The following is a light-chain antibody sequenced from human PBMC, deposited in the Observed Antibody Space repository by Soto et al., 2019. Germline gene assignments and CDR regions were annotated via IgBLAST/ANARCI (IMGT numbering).Light chain of an antibody. CDR3: QQYYSTPPT. V-gene: IGKV4-1*01. Sequence: DIVMTQSPDSLAVSLGERATINCKSSQRVLYRSNSKNYLAWYQQKPGQPPKLLIHWASTRESGVPDRFSGSGSGTDFTLTISSLQDEDVAVYSCQQYYSTPPTFGGGTKVEIK. CDR1: QRVLYRSNSKNY. J-gene: IGKJ4*01. CDR2: WAS.